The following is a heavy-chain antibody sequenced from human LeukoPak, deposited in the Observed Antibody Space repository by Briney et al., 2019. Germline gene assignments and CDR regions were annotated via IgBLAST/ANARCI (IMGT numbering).Heavy chain of an antibody. CDR3: ARSGVAATYGYYYYMDV. CDR2: IYYSGST. V-gene: IGHV4-59*01. Sequence: SETLSLTCTVSGGSISSYYWSWIRQPPGKGLEWIGYIYYSGSTNYNPSLKSRVTISVDTSKNQFSLKLSSVTAADTAVYYCARSGVAATYGYYYYMDVWGKGTTVTVSS. D-gene: IGHD2-15*01. CDR1: GGSISSYY. J-gene: IGHJ6*03.